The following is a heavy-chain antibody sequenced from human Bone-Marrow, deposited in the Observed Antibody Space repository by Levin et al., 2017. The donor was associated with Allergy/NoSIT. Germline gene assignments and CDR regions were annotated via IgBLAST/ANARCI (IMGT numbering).Heavy chain of an antibody. Sequence: GESLKISCAASGFTFSSYWMSWVRQAPGKGLEWVANIKQDGSEKYYVDSVKGRFTISRDNAKNSLYLQMNSLRAEDTAVYYCARPLVSRFGELLYYYYGMDVWGQGTTVTVSS. CDR1: GFTFSSYW. V-gene: IGHV3-7*01. J-gene: IGHJ6*02. CDR2: IKQDGSEK. CDR3: ARPLVSRFGELLYYYYGMDV. D-gene: IGHD3-10*01.